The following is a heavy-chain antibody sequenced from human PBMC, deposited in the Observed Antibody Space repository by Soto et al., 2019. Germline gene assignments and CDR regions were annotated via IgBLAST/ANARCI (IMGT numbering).Heavy chain of an antibody. D-gene: IGHD2-8*01. V-gene: IGHV3-74*01. Sequence: EVQLVESGGTLVQPGGSLRLSCAASGFTSSSYWMHWVRQAPGKGLVWVSRINRDGDRTDYVDSVKGRFAVSRDNAKNTVLLQMNSLRAEDTAVYYCARGVNGYYYVDYWGQGTLVTVSS. CDR1: GFTSSSYW. CDR2: INRDGDRT. CDR3: ARGVNGYYYVDY. J-gene: IGHJ4*02.